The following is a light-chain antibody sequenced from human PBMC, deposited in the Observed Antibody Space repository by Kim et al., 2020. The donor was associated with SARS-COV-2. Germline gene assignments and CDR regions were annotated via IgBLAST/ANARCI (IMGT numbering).Light chain of an antibody. CDR2: GAS. Sequence: SPGERATLSCRASQSISSSYVAWYQQKPGQAPRLLIDGASSSATGIPGRFSGSGSGTDFTLTISRLEHEDVADYYCQQYDNSQWTFGQGTKVDIK. V-gene: IGKV3-20*01. CDR3: QQYDNSQWT. CDR1: QSISSSY. J-gene: IGKJ1*01.